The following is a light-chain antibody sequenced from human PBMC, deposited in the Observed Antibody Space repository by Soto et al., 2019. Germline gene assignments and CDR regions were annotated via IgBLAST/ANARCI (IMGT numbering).Light chain of an antibody. V-gene: IGLV2-11*01. CDR1: SSDVGGYNY. CDR3: CSYAGRAYV. Sequence: QSALTQPRSVSGSPGQSVTISCTGNSSDVGGYNYVSWYQQHPGKAPKLMIYDVSKRPSGVPDRFSGSNSGNTASLTISGLQAEDEADYYCCSYAGRAYVFGTGTKLTVL. CDR2: DVS. J-gene: IGLJ1*01.